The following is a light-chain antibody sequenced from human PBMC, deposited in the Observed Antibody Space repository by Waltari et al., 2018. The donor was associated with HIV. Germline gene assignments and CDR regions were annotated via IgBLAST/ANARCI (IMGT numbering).Light chain of an antibody. J-gene: IGLJ3*02. V-gene: IGLV10-54*01. CDR2: RNN. CDR3: AAWDNSLSVWV. Sequence: QTGLTQPPSVSKGLRQTATLTCTGNSNNVGFEGVDWLQQHQGHPPKLLSYRNNNRPSGISERCSTSRSGNTASLTISGLQPEDEADYYCAAWDNSLSVWVFGGGTKLTVL. CDR1: SNNVGFEG.